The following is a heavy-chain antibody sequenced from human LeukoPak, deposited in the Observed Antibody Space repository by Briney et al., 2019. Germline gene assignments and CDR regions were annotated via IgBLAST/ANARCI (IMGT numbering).Heavy chain of an antibody. CDR3: ARLVTVTTANWFDP. V-gene: IGHV4-34*01. CDR2: INHSGST. D-gene: IGHD4-17*01. CDR1: GGSFSGYY. Sequence: SETLSLTCAVYGGSFSGYYWSWIRQSPGKGLEWIGEINHSGSTNYNPSLKSRVTISVDTSKNQFSLKLSSVTAADTAVYYCARLVTVTTANWFDPWGQGTLVTVSS. J-gene: IGHJ5*02.